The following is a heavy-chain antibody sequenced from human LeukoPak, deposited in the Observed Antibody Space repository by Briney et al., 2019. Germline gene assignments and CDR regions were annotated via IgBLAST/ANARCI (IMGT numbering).Heavy chain of an antibody. CDR1: GHTFSSSS. CDR2: IYYSGST. Sequence: GSLRLSCVVSGHTFSSSSMAWVRQAPGKGLEWIGYIYYSGSTNYNPSLKSRVTISVDTSKNQFSLKLSSVTAADTAVYYCARRGYSYGLRGYYFDYWGQGTLVTVSS. V-gene: IGHV4-59*08. D-gene: IGHD5-18*01. J-gene: IGHJ4*02. CDR3: ARRGYSYGLRGYYFDY.